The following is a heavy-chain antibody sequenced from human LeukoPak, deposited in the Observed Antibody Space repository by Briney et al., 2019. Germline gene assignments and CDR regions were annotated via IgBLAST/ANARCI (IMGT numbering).Heavy chain of an antibody. V-gene: IGHV7-4-1*02. J-gene: IGHJ3*02. CDR2: IHPSTGNP. CDR1: GYTFTNYA. Sequence: ASVTVSCKASGYTFTNYAMNWVRQAPGQGLEFMGWIHPSTGNPTYAQGFTGRFVFSLDTSVSTTYLQITSLKAEDTAVYYCARNSYRDRSDAFDIWGQGTMVTVSS. D-gene: IGHD1-14*01. CDR3: ARNSYRDRSDAFDI.